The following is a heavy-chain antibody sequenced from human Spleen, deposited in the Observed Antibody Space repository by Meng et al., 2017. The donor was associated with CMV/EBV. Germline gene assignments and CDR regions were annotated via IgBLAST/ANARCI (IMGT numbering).Heavy chain of an antibody. CDR1: GFTFSNYG. J-gene: IGHJ6*02. CDR2: TSYDGSNK. CDR3: ARSTSTSQSFYGYYYYGMDV. V-gene: IGHV3-33*03. D-gene: IGHD2-2*01. Sequence: GESLKISCAASGFTFSNYGMHWVRQAPGKGLEWVAVTSYDGSNKYYADSVKGRFTISRDNAKNSLYLQMNSLRAEDTAVYYCARSTSTSQSFYGYYYYGMDVWGQGTTVTVSS.